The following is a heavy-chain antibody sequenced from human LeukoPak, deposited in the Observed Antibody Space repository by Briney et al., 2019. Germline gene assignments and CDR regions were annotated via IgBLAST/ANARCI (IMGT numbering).Heavy chain of an antibody. D-gene: IGHD3-3*01. CDR1: GYSFTSYG. Sequence: ASVTVSCKASGYSFTSYGISWVRQAPGQGLEWMGWISGYNGNTNYAQKIQGRVTMTTDKSTSTAYMELRSLRSDDTAVYYCARVPRTIYGEDAFDIWGQGTMVTVSS. CDR2: ISGYNGNT. J-gene: IGHJ3*02. V-gene: IGHV1-18*01. CDR3: ARVPRTIYGEDAFDI.